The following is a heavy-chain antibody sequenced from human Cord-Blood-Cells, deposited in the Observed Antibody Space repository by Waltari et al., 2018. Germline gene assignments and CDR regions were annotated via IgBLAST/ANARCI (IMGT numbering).Heavy chain of an antibody. CDR2: IYSGGST. J-gene: IGHJ3*02. Sequence: EVQLVETGGGLTQPGGSLRLSCADSGSTVCGNSLSWVHQAPGKGLEWVSVIYSGGSTYYADSVKGRFTISRDNSKNPLYLQMNSLRAEDTAVYYCARGLIALSSSGWYIGGGDAFDIWGQGTMVTVSS. D-gene: IGHD6-19*01. CDR1: GSTVCGNS. V-gene: IGHV3-53*02. CDR3: ARGLIALSSSGWYIGGGDAFDI.